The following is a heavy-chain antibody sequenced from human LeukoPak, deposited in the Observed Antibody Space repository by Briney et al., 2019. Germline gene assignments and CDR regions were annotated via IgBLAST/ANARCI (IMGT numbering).Heavy chain of an antibody. J-gene: IGHJ4*02. CDR2: ISGSGSNT. Sequence: PGGSLRLSCAASGLTFSSYAMSWVRQAPGKGLERVSSISGSGSNTYYADSVKGRFTISRDNSKNTLYLQMNSLRAEDTAVYYCARGTNTIETRWGFDYWGQGTLVTVSS. D-gene: IGHD6-6*01. V-gene: IGHV3-23*01. CDR1: GLTFSSYA. CDR3: ARGTNTIETRWGFDY.